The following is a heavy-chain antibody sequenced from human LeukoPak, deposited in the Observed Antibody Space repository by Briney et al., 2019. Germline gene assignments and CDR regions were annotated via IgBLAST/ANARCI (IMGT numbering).Heavy chain of an antibody. V-gene: IGHV3-9*01. CDR3: AKDRGRDGYNCLDY. CDR2: ISWNSGSI. D-gene: IGHD5-24*01. Sequence: GGSLRLSCAASGFTFDDYAMHWVRQAPGKGLEWVSGISWNSGSIGYADSVKGRFTISRDNAKNSLYLQMNSLRAEDTALYYCAKDRGRDGYNCLDYWGQGTLVTVSS. CDR1: GFTFDDYA. J-gene: IGHJ4*02.